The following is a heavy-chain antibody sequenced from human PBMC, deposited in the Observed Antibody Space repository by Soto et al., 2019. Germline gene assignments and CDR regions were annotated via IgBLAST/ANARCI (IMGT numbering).Heavy chain of an antibody. CDR1: GFTFSSYS. Sequence: EVQLVESGGGLVKPGGSLRLSCAASGFTFSSYSMNWVRQAPGKGLEWVSSISSSSSYIYYADSVKGRFTISRDNAKNSLYLQMNSLRAEDTAVYYCARIVVPYRGLLLRSRMDVWGQGTTVTVSS. CDR3: ARIVVPYRGLLLRSRMDV. V-gene: IGHV3-21*01. CDR2: ISSSSSYI. D-gene: IGHD2-15*01. J-gene: IGHJ6*02.